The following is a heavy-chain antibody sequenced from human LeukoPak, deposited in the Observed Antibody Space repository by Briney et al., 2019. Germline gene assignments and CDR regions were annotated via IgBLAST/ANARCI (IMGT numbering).Heavy chain of an antibody. V-gene: IGHV3-21*01. CDR1: GFTFSSYS. J-gene: IGHJ4*02. CDR2: ISSSSSYI. CDR3: ARVITFGGVIPY. Sequence: GGSLRLSCAASGFTFSSYSMNWVRQAPGKGLEWVSSISSSSSYIYYADSVKGRFTISRDNAKNSLYLQMNSLRAEDTAVYYCARVITFGGVIPYWGQGTLVTVSS. D-gene: IGHD3-16*02.